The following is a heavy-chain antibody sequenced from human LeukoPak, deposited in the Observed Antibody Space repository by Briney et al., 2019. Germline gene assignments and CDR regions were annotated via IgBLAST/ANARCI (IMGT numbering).Heavy chain of an antibody. CDR2: INHDGTEQ. J-gene: IGHJ4*02. D-gene: IGHD2-15*01. CDR1: GFPFTSYW. Sequence: GGSLRLSCAASGFPFTSYWMNWVRQAPGKGLEWVANINHDGTEQYYVDSVKGRFTISRDNTKNLLFLQMNGLRADDTAVYYCAKTPYINTCSSVWGQGTLVTVSS. V-gene: IGHV3-7*03. CDR3: AKTPYINTCSSV.